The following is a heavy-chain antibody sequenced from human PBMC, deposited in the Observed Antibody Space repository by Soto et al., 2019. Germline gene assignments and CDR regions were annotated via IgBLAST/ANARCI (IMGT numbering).Heavy chain of an antibody. CDR1: GFTFSSYD. J-gene: IGHJ4*02. D-gene: IGHD3-3*01. CDR3: AKGSRDSRPYYFDY. CDR2: IGTAGDT. Sequence: GGSLRLSCAASGFTFSSYDMHWVRQATGKGLEWVSAIGTAGDTYYPGSVKGRFTISRENAKNSLYLQMNSLRAGDTADYYCAKGSRDSRPYYFDYWGQGTLVTVSS. V-gene: IGHV3-13*04.